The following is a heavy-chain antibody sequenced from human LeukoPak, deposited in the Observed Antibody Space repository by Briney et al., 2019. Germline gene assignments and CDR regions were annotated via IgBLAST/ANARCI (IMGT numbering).Heavy chain of an antibody. V-gene: IGHV4-34*01. CDR2: INHSGST. CDR3: AREAGHVNIAGFGDYYYMDV. J-gene: IGHJ6*03. Sequence: KSSETLSLTCAVYGGSFSGYYWSWIRQPPGKGLEWLGEINHSGSTNYNPSLKSRVTISVDTSKNQFSLKLSSVTAADTAVYCCAREAGHVNIAGFGDYYYMDVWGKGTTVTVSS. D-gene: IGHD3-3*01. CDR1: GGSFSGYY.